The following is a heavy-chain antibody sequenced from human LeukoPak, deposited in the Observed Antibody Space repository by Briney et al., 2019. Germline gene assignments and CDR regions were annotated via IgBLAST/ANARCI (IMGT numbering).Heavy chain of an antibody. CDR3: VKVPYYYDSSGYYPPLFDY. V-gene: IGHV3-23*01. Sequence: PGGSLRLSCAASGFTFSSYAMSWVRQAPGKGLDWVSAISGSGGSTYYADSVKGRFTISRDNSKNTLYLQMNSLRAEDTAVYYCVKVPYYYDSSGYYPPLFDYWGQGTLVTVSS. D-gene: IGHD3-22*01. CDR2: ISGSGGST. J-gene: IGHJ4*02. CDR1: GFTFSSYA.